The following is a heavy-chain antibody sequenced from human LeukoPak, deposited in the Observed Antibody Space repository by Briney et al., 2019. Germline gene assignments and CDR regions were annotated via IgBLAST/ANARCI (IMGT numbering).Heavy chain of an antibody. V-gene: IGHV3-23*01. Sequence: GGSLRLSCAASGFTFSSYAMSWVRQAPGKGLEWVSAISGSGGSTYYADSVKGRFTISRDNSKNTLYLQMNSLRAEDTAVYYCAKDCRGGSCYAADWVDPWGQGTLVTVSS. J-gene: IGHJ5*02. CDR2: ISGSGGST. CDR1: GFTFSSYA. CDR3: AKDCRGGSCYAADWVDP. D-gene: IGHD2-15*01.